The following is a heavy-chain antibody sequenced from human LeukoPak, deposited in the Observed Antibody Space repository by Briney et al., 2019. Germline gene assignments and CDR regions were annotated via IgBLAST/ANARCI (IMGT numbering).Heavy chain of an antibody. J-gene: IGHJ4*02. D-gene: IGHD3-3*01. V-gene: IGHV1-18*01. CDR2: ISAYNGNT. Sequence: ASVKVSCKASGYTFTSYGISWVRQAPGQGLEWMGWISAYNGNTNYAQKLEGRVTMTTDTSTSTAYMELRSLRSDDTAVYYCARGPGGLRFLEWLRPRFDYWGQGTLVTVSS. CDR1: GYTFTSYG. CDR3: ARGPGGLRFLEWLRPRFDY.